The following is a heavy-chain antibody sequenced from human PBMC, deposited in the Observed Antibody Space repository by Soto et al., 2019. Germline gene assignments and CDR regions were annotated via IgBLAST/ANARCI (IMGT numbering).Heavy chain of an antibody. J-gene: IGHJ6*02. CDR2: IIPIFGTA. D-gene: IGHD3-9*01. CDR1: GGTFSSYA. CDR3: ARPSYDILTGYYALVDGMDV. V-gene: IGHV1-69*13. Sequence: SVKVSCKASGGTFSSYAISWVRQAPGQGLEWMGGIIPIFGTANYAQKFQGRVTITADESTSTAYMELSSLRSEDTAVYYCARPSYDILTGYYALVDGMDVWGQGTTVTVSS.